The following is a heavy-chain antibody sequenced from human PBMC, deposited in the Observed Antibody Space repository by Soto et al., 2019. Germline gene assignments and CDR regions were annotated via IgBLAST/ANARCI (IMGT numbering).Heavy chain of an antibody. D-gene: IGHD3-16*01. V-gene: IGHV5-51*01. J-gene: IGHJ6*02. CDR3: ARTRSFTFGFYYDGMDV. Sequence: LTLSCERCGCSFARYWSGWERQKRGKDLEWMGIIYPGDSDTRYSPSFQGQVTISADKSLRTAYLQWTSLKALDTALYYCARTRSFTFGFYYDGMDVWGQGTTVTVSS. CDR2: IYPGDSDT. CDR1: GCSFARYW.